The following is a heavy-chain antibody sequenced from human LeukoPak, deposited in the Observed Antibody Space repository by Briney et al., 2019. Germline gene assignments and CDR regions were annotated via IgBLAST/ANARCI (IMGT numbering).Heavy chain of an antibody. D-gene: IGHD1-26*01. CDR1: GFTFSSYS. J-gene: IGHJ3*02. V-gene: IGHV3-21*01. Sequence: GGSLRLSCAASGFTFSSYSMNWVRQAPGKGLEWVSSISSSSSYTYYADSVKGRFTISRDNAKNSLYLQMNSLRAEDTAVYYCAKTGQSGPYAFDIWGQGTMVTVSS. CDR3: AKTGQSGPYAFDI. CDR2: ISSSSSYT.